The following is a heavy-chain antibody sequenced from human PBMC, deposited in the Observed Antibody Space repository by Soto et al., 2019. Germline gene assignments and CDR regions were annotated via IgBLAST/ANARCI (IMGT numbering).Heavy chain of an antibody. CDR3: ARGSEQLRWFDP. CDR1: GYTFTSYD. V-gene: IGHV1-69*13. D-gene: IGHD1-1*01. J-gene: IGHJ5*02. Sequence: ASVKVSCKASGYTFTSYDINWVRQATGQGLEWMGGIIPVIGTSTYAPKFQGRVTITADESTSTAYLELSSLTSEDTAVYYCARGSEQLRWFDPWGQGTLVTVSS. CDR2: IIPVIGTS.